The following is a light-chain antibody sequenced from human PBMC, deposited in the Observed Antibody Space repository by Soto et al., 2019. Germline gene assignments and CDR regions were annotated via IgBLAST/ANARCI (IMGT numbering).Light chain of an antibody. CDR2: EGT. V-gene: IGLV2-23*01. J-gene: IGLJ3*02. Sequence: QSVLTQPASVSGSPGQSITISCTGTSSDVGSSDLVSWYQQHPGKAPKLMIYEGTKRPSGVSNRFSGSKSGNTASLTISGLQAEDEADYHCCSYAGVSTWVFGGGTKLTVL. CDR3: CSYAGVSTWV. CDR1: SSDVGSSDL.